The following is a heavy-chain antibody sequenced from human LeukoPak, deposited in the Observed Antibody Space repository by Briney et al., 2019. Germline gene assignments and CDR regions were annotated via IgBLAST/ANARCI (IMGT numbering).Heavy chain of an antibody. V-gene: IGHV3-49*04. CDR2: IRSKAYRGTT. CDR3: ARGPIQLWIHNAMDV. CDR1: GFTFGDHA. J-gene: IGHJ6*02. Sequence: PGGSLRLSCTASGFTFGDHAMSWVRQAPGKGLEWVGFIRSKAYRGTTEYAASVKGRFTISRDDSKSIVYLQMNSLKTEDTAIYYCARGPIQLWIHNAMDVWGQGTTVTVSS. D-gene: IGHD5-18*01.